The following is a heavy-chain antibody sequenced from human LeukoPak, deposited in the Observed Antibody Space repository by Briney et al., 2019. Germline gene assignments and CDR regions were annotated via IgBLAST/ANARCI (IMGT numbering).Heavy chain of an antibody. Sequence: PAETLSLTCASSGFSISSYYWSWIRQPPGKGLEWIGYIYTSGSTNYNPALMSRGAISVDTSKNQFYLQLSSVTAADTAVYYCARGRPYYYYYYYMEVWGKGTTVTVSS. CDR3: ARGRPYYYYYYYMEV. J-gene: IGHJ6*03. D-gene: IGHD1-1*01. CDR1: GFSISSYY. V-gene: IGHV4-4*09. CDR2: IYTSGST.